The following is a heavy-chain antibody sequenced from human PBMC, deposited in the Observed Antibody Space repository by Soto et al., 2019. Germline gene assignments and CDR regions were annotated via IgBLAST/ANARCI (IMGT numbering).Heavy chain of an antibody. Sequence: SETLSLTCAVYGGSFSGYYWSWIRQPPGKGLEWIGEINHSGSTNYNPSLKSRVTISVDTSKNQFSLKLSSVTAADTAVYYCARLAAAGRLAYYYYGMDVWGQGTTVTVSS. J-gene: IGHJ6*02. CDR3: ARLAAAGRLAYYYYGMDV. V-gene: IGHV4-34*01. CDR1: GGSFSGYY. CDR2: INHSGST. D-gene: IGHD6-13*01.